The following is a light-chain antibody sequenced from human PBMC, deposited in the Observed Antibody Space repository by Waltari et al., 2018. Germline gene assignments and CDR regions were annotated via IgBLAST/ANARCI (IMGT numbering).Light chain of an antibody. CDR2: QAS. Sequence: IPLPPSPSPLSSSLFSLLPLPCRSSQSVRNCLAWYQQKPGKAPELLIYQASSLPSGGPSRFSGSGSGTEFTLTISSLQPDDFATYYCQQCNSFSYTFGQGTKLETK. CDR3: QQCNSFSYT. CDR1: QSVRNC. J-gene: IGKJ2*01. V-gene: IGKV1-5*03.